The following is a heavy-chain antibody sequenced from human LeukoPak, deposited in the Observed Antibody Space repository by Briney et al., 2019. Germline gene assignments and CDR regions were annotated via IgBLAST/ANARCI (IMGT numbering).Heavy chain of an antibody. J-gene: IGHJ4*02. CDR3: ARDINYYYDSSGYYDYFDY. CDR2: ISAYNGNT. CDR1: GYTFTNYG. D-gene: IGHD3-22*01. V-gene: IGHV1-18*01. Sequence: ASVKVSCKASGYTFTNYGMSWVRQAPGHGLEWMGWISAYNGNTKYAQKLQGRVTMTTDTSTSTAYMELRSLRSDDTAVYYCARDINYYYDSSGYYDYFDYWGQGTLVTVSS.